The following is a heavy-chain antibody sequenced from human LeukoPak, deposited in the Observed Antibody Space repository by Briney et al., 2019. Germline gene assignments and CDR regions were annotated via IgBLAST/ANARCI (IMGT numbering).Heavy chain of an antibody. CDR1: GGSISSGGYS. D-gene: IGHD3-10*02. CDR2: IYHSGST. V-gene: IGHV4-30-2*01. Sequence: SETLSLTCAVSGGSISSGGYSWSWIRQPPGKGLEWIGYIYHSGSTYYNPSLKSRVTISVDRSKNQFSLKLSSVTAADTAVYYCARLYSGSYDYWGQGTLVTVSS. J-gene: IGHJ4*02. CDR3: ARLYSGSYDY.